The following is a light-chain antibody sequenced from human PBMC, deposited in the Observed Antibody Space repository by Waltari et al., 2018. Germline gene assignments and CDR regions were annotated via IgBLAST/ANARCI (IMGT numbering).Light chain of an antibody. CDR3: QNHERLPAT. J-gene: IGKJ1*01. V-gene: IGKV3-20*01. Sequence: VLTQSPGTLYLSPGERATLSCRASQSVSKYLAWYQQRPGQAPRLLIYAASTRAPGIPDRFSGSGSGTDFSLTISRLEPEDFAVYYCQNHERLPATFGQGTKVEIK. CDR1: QSVSKY. CDR2: AAS.